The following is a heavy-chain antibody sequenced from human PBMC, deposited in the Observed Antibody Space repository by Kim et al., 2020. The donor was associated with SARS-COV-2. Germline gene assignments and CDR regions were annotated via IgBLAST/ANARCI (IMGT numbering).Heavy chain of an antibody. J-gene: IGHJ4*02. Sequence: SETLSLTCTVSGGSISSGGYYWSWIRQHPGKGLEWIGYIYYSGSTYYNPSLKSRVTISVDTSKNQFSLKLSSVTAADTAVYYCARVGYYGDSLFDYWGQGTLVTVSS. CDR2: IYYSGST. V-gene: IGHV4-31*03. D-gene: IGHD4-17*01. CDR1: GGSISSGGYY. CDR3: ARVGYYGDSLFDY.